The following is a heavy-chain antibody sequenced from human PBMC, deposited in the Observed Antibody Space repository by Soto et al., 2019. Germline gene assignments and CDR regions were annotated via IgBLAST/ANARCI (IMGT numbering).Heavy chain of an antibody. CDR3: ARERRWESLPY. J-gene: IGHJ4*02. CDR2: ISGYNVNT. CDR1: GYTFSNYG. Sequence: QVQLVQSGAKVKKPRASVKVSCKASGYTFSNYGITWVRQAPGQGLEWMGWISGYNVNTHYAQKFQDRVIMTTDTSTRTAYMERRRLRSGDTAVYFCARERRWESLPYWGQGTLVIVSS. V-gene: IGHV1-18*01. D-gene: IGHD1-26*01.